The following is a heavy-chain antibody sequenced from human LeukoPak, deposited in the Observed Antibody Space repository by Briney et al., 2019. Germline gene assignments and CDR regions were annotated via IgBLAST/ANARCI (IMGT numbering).Heavy chain of an antibody. Sequence: GGSLRLSCAASRFTFSSYGMHWVRQAPGKGLEWVAVIWYDGSNKYYADSVKGRFTISRDNSKNTLYLQMNSLRAEDTAVYYCARDPDCDILTGYYNKPHFDYWGQGTLVTVSS. D-gene: IGHD3-9*01. CDR3: ARDPDCDILTGYYNKPHFDY. CDR1: RFTFSSYG. CDR2: IWYDGSNK. V-gene: IGHV3-33*08. J-gene: IGHJ4*02.